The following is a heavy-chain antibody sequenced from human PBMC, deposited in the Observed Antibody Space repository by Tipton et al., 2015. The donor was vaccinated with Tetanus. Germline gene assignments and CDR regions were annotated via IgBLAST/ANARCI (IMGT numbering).Heavy chain of an antibody. Sequence: SGFTFSIYWMHWVRQAPGKGLVWVSRISSDGSSTSYADSVKGRITISRDNAKNTLYLQMNSLRVEDTAVYYCARAQGWNGDAFDIWGQGTMVSVSS. CDR3: ARAQGWNGDAFDI. V-gene: IGHV3-74*01. CDR2: ISSDGSST. J-gene: IGHJ3*02. CDR1: GFTFSIYW. D-gene: IGHD1-1*01.